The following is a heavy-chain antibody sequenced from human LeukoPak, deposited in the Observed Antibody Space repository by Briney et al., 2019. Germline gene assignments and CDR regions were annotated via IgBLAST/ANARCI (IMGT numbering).Heavy chain of an antibody. D-gene: IGHD2-8*02. CDR2: INPSGSST. V-gene: IGHV1-46*01. J-gene: IGHJ4*02. CDR3: AREESGGYFDY. CDR1: GFTFTNYY. Sequence: ASVKVSCKASGFTFTNYYMHWVRQAPGQGLEWMGLINPSGSSTNYAQKFRGRVTMTRDTSTTTVYMELSSLRSEDTAVYYCAREESGGYFDYGGQGTLVTVSS.